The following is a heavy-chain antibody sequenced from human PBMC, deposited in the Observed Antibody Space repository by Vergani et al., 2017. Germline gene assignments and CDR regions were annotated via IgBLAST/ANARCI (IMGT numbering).Heavy chain of an antibody. J-gene: IGHJ4*02. V-gene: IGHV4-4*03. CDR1: GGSISSSDW. CDR2: IYHSGST. CDR3: ARVRILYGDYVGYFDY. D-gene: IGHD4-17*01. Sequence: QVQLQESGPGLVKPPGTLSLTCAVSGGSISSSDWWSWVRQPPGKGLEWIGEIYHSGSTNYNPSLKSRVTISVDKSKNQFSLKLSSVTAADTAVYYCARVRILYGDYVGYFDYWGQGTLVTVSS.